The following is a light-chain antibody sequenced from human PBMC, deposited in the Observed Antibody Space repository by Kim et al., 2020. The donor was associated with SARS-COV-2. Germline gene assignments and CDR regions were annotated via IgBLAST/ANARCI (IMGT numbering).Light chain of an antibody. V-gene: IGKV1-17*01. CDR1: QGIRHD. Sequence: GSVGAGVTIPCRASQGIRHDLGWYQKKQGKAPKRLINAASSLQSGVQSSFSGSGSGTEFTLTTSSRQPVDFATYYGLQNNGYPLTFGQGTKVDIK. CDR3: LQNNGYPLT. CDR2: AAS. J-gene: IGKJ1*01.